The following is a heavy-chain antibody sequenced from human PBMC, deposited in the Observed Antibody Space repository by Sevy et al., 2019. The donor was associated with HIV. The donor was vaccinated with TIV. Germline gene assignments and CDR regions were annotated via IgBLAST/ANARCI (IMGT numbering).Heavy chain of an antibody. CDR2: VRSRGGST. D-gene: IGHD6-13*01. CDR1: GFSFSGYA. J-gene: IGHJ4*02. Sequence: GGSLRLSCAASGFSFSGYAMSWVRQAPGKGLEWVSGVRSRGGSTFYADSVKGRFSISRDNSKNTLYLQMNSLRAEDTDVYYCAKEGAAIGIPYFDYWGQGTLVTVSS. CDR3: AKEGAAIGIPYFDY. V-gene: IGHV3-23*01.